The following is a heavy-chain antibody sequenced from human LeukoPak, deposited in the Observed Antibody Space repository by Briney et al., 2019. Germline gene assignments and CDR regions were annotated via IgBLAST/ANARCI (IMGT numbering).Heavy chain of an antibody. CDR2: INPNSGGT. J-gene: IGHJ5*02. D-gene: IGHD2-15*01. Sequence: GASVTVSCKAYAYTFTGYYVHWVRQAPGQGLEWMGWINPNSGGTNYAQKFQGRVTMTRDTSISTAYMELSRLRSDDTAVYYCARGYCSGGSCYWFDPWGQGTLVTVSS. CDR3: ARGYCSGGSCYWFDP. CDR1: AYTFTGYY. V-gene: IGHV1-2*02.